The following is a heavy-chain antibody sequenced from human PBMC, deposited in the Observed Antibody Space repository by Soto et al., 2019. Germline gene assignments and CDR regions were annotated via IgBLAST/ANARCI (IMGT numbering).Heavy chain of an antibody. D-gene: IGHD3-3*01. CDR3: AKSGDLWSWGMDV. Sequence: PLGSLRLSCAASGFTFSTYAITWVRQAPGKGLEWVSIISSSGDATYYVDSVKGRLTISRDNSRNTLNLQMNSLRAEDTAVYYGAKSGDLWSWGMDVWGQGTTVTVSS. CDR1: GFTFSTYA. CDR2: ISSSGDAT. J-gene: IGHJ6*02. V-gene: IGHV3-23*01.